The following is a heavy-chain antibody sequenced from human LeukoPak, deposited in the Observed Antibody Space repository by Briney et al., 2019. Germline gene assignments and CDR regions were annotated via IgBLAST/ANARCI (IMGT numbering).Heavy chain of an antibody. V-gene: IGHV3-7*01. CDR3: AALDNGRDY. CDR1: GFTLISYW. Sequence: GGSLRLSCAASGFTLISYWMTWVRQAPGKGLEWVANIKQDGSEKYYVDSVKGRFTISRDNAKNSLYLQMNSLRAEDTAVYYCAALDNGRDYWGQGTLVTVSS. D-gene: IGHD1-14*01. J-gene: IGHJ4*02. CDR2: IKQDGSEK.